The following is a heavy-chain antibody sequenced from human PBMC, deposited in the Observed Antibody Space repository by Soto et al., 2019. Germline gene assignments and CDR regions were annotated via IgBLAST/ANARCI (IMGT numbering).Heavy chain of an antibody. CDR2: IWSDGNAK. CDR3: VREAGTTPTGTGDFDI. Sequence: QVQLVESGGGVVQPGGSLRLSCAASGFSFSNFVTHWVRQAPGKGLEWVALIWSDGNAKYYADSVNGRFTISRDTSKNTLYLQMGSLRTEDTAVYYCVREAGTTPTGTGDFDIWGQGTMVTVSS. D-gene: IGHD1-1*01. V-gene: IGHV3-33*01. CDR1: GFSFSNFV. J-gene: IGHJ3*02.